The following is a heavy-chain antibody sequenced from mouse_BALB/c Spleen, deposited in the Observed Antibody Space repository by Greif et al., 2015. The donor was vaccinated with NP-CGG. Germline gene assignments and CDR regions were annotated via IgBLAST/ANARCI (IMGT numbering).Heavy chain of an antibody. D-gene: IGHD2-14*01. Sequence: VQLQQSGAELVKPGASVKLSCKASGYTFTSYWMHWVKQRPGQGLEWIGEINPSNGRTNYNEKFKSKATLTVDKSSSTAYMQLSSLTSEDSAVYYCASYRNYAMDYWGQGTSVTVSS. J-gene: IGHJ4*01. CDR1: GYTFTSYW. CDR2: INPSNGRT. CDR3: ASYRNYAMDY. V-gene: IGHV1S81*02.